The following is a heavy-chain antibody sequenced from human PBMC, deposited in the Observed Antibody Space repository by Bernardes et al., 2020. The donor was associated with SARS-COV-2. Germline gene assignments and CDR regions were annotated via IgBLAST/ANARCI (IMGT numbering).Heavy chain of an antibody. CDR3: AKRTIEATRYFDY. CDR1: GGSISSSNW. CDR2: IYHSGST. J-gene: IGHJ4*02. D-gene: IGHD5-12*01. Sequence: SETLSLTCAVSGGSISSSNWWNWVRQPPGKGLEWIGEIYHSGSTNYNPSLKSRVTISVDKSKNQFSLKLNSVTAADTAVYYCAKRTIEATRYFDYWGQGTLVTVSS. V-gene: IGHV4-4*02.